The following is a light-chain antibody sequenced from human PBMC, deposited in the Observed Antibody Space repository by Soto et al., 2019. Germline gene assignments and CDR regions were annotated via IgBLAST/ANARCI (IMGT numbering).Light chain of an antibody. J-gene: IGLJ2*01. CDR1: STDLGGYNY. Sequence: QSALTQPPSASGFPGQSVTISCTGTSTDLGGYNYVSWYQQHPGKAPKLMIYEVNLRPSGVPDRFSGSKSGNTASLTVSGLQAEDEADYYCSSYAGSNNLIFGGGTKLTVL. CDR3: SSYAGSNNLI. V-gene: IGLV2-8*01. CDR2: EVN.